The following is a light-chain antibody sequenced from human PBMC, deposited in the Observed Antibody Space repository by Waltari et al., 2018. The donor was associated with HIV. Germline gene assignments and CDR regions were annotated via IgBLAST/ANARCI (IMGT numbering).Light chain of an antibody. V-gene: IGKV3-15*01. CDR2: GAS. CDR3: QQYNKWPLT. J-gene: IGKJ4*01. CDR1: QSVGRA. Sequence: EIVMTQSPATLSVSPGERVALSCRASQSVGRALALYQQKPGQVPRLLIYGASTRATGVPARFSGSGSETEFTLTISSLQSEDFAVYYCQQYNKWPLTFGGGTKVEIK.